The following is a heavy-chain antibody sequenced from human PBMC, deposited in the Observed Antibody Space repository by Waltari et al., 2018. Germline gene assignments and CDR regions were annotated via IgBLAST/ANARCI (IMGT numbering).Heavy chain of an antibody. J-gene: IGHJ4*02. CDR1: GYTFTGYY. V-gene: IGHV1-2*06. CDR2: INPNSGGT. CDR3: ALTPRVAARPGDDY. D-gene: IGHD6-6*01. Sequence: KVSCKASGYTFTGYYMHWVRQAPGQGLEWMGRINPNSGGTNYAQKFQGRVTMTRDTSISTAYMELSRLRSDDTAVYYCALTPRVAARPGDDYWGQGTLVTVSS.